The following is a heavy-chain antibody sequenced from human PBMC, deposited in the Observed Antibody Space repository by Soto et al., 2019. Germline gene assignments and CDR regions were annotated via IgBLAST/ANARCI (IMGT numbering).Heavy chain of an antibody. CDR1: GFTFSSYS. CDR3: ARGSSNWADYFDF. D-gene: IGHD6-13*01. J-gene: IGHJ4*02. Sequence: EVHLVESGGGLVQPGGSLRLSCAASGFTFSSYSLNWVRQAPGKGLEWVSYITSSGTTVYYADSVRGRFTISRDNAKNSLYLQMNSLRDDETAVYYCARGSSNWADYFDFGGQGTLVTVSS. CDR2: ITSSGTTV. V-gene: IGHV3-48*02.